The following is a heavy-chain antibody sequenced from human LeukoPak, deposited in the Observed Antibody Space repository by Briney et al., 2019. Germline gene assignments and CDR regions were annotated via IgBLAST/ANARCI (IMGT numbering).Heavy chain of an antibody. CDR3: ARLSSGSGSYYRSGFDY. CDR2: INHSGST. Sequence: SETLSLTCAVYGGSFSGYYWSWIRQPPGKGLEWIGEINHSGSTNYNPSLKSRVTISVDTSKNQFSLKLSSVTAADTAVYYCARLSSGSGSYYRSGFDYWGQGTLVTVSS. CDR1: GGSFSGYY. V-gene: IGHV4-34*01. J-gene: IGHJ4*02. D-gene: IGHD3-10*01.